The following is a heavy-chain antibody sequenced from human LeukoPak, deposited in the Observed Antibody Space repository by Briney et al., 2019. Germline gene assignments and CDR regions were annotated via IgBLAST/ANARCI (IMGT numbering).Heavy chain of an antibody. CDR1: GGSISSGSYY. J-gene: IGHJ4*02. CDR2: IYTSGST. Sequence: PSQTLSLTCTVSGGSISSGSYYWSWIRQPAGKGLEWIGRIYTSGSTNYNPSLKSRVTISVDTSKNQFSLKLSSVTAADTAVYYCARLFRVDTALVGYWGQGTLVTVSS. CDR3: ARLFRVDTALVGY. D-gene: IGHD5-18*01. V-gene: IGHV4-61*02.